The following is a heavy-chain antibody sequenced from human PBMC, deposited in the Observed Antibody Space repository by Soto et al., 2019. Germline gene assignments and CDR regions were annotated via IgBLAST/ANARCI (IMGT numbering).Heavy chain of an antibody. CDR3: ARWSFLDY. D-gene: IGHD1-26*01. CDR1: GFSFTSYA. Sequence: PGGSVRLSCAASGFSFTSYALSWVRQAPGKGLEWVSTISGSDGKTYYADSVKGRFSISRDTSKTTLYLQMNSLRVEDTAVYYCARWSFLDYWGQGTRVTVSS. V-gene: IGHV3-23*01. J-gene: IGHJ4*02. CDR2: ISGSDGKT.